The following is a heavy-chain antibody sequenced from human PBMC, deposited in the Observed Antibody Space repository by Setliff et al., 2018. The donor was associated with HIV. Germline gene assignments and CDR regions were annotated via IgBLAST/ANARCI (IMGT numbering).Heavy chain of an antibody. CDR2: ITPSGATR. CDR1: GYTFTSHG. Sequence: GASVKVSCKASGYTFTSHGISWVRQAPGQGLEWMGMITPSGATRKYAQKFQGRVTMTWDTSTSTVSMEVNSLRSEDMAVYYCAREGLADGLDLDYWGQGTLVTVSS. D-gene: IGHD3-3*02. V-gene: IGHV1-46*01. CDR3: AREGLADGLDLDY. J-gene: IGHJ4*02.